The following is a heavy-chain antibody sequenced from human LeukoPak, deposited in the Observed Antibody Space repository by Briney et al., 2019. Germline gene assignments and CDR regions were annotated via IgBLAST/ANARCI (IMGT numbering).Heavy chain of an antibody. D-gene: IGHD1-26*01. J-gene: IGHJ4*02. CDR1: GFTFSSYA. V-gene: IGHV3-64D*09. CDR3: VKDELPEGEGANGGDY. Sequence: GGSLRLTCSASGFTFSSYAMHWVRQAPGKGLEYVSAISSNGGSTYYADSVKGRFTISRDNSENTLYLQMSSLRAEDTAVYYCVKDELPEGEGANGGDYWGQGTLVTVSS. CDR2: ISSNGGST.